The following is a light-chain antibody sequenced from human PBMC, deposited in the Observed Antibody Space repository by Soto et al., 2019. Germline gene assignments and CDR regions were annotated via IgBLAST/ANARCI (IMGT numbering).Light chain of an antibody. CDR2: ANN. CDR3: QSYDSSLSGYV. Sequence: QSVLTQPPSVSGAPGQRVTISCTGSSSNIGAGYDVHWYQQLPRTGPKLLIYANNNRPSGVPDRFSGSKSGTSASLAITGLRAEDEADYYCQSYDSSLSGYVFGTGTKVTVL. CDR1: SSNIGAGYD. J-gene: IGLJ1*01. V-gene: IGLV1-40*01.